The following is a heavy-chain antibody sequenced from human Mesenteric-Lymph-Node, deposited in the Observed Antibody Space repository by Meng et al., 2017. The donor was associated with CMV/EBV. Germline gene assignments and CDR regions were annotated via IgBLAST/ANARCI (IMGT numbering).Heavy chain of an antibody. V-gene: IGHV4-39*07. CDR3: ARWGQLGYYYDSSGYHVFDI. CDR1: GGSISSSSYY. Sequence: SETLSLTCTVSGGSISSSSYYWGWNCQPPGKGLEWIGSIYYSGRTYYNPSLKSRVTISVDTSKNPFSLELSSVTAADTTVYYSARWGQLGYYYDSSGYHVFDIWGQGTMVTVSS. CDR2: IYYSGRT. D-gene: IGHD3-22*01. J-gene: IGHJ3*02.